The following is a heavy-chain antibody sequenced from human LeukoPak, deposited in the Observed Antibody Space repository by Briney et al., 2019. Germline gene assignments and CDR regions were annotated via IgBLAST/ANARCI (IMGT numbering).Heavy chain of an antibody. V-gene: IGHV3-23*01. CDR1: GFTFGSYA. CDR2: ITGSGGNA. D-gene: IGHD6-13*01. J-gene: IGHJ4*02. Sequence: GGSLRLSCAASGFTFGSYAMSWVRQAPGKGPEWVSAITGSGGNAFYTDSVKGRFTVSRDNSKNTLSLQMNSLRVEDTAVYYCAKSRAAATTLLFDYWGQGTLVTVSS. CDR3: AKSRAAATTLLFDY.